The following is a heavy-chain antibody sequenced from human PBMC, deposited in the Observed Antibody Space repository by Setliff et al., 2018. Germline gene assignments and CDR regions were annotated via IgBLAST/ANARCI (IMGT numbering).Heavy chain of an antibody. CDR1: GGSISSYY. CDR3: AGGRRYDYGWDFDY. Sequence: SETLSLTCTVSGGSISSYYWSWIRQPAGKGLEWIGHIYIGGSANYNPSLKSRVTMSIGTSKNQFSPKLTSVTAADTAVYYCAGGRRYDYGWDFDYWGQGTLVTVSS. V-gene: IGHV4-4*07. CDR2: IYIGGSA. J-gene: IGHJ4*02. D-gene: IGHD4-17*01.